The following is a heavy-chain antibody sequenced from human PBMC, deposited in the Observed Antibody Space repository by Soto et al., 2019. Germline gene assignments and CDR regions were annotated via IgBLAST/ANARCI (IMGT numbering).Heavy chain of an antibody. Sequence: QVQLVQSGAEVKKPGSSVKVSCKASGGTFSSYAISWVRQAPGQGLEWMGGIIPIFGTANYAQKFQGRVTITADESTSTAYMELSSLRSEDTAVYYCARSKRCSSTSCSRGYYYYGMDVWGQGTTVTVAS. CDR1: GGTFSSYA. CDR3: ARSKRCSSTSCSRGYYYYGMDV. CDR2: IIPIFGTA. J-gene: IGHJ6*02. D-gene: IGHD2-2*01. V-gene: IGHV1-69*01.